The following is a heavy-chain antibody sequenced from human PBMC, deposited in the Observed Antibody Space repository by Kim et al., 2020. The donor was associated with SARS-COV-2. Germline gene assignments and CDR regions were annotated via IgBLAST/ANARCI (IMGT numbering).Heavy chain of an antibody. CDR3: ARDATRGGDIDY. Sequence: GGSLRLSCAASGFTFTSYWMTWVRQAPGKGPEWVANINEHGTARYYAGSVKGRFTISRDNAKKSLFLQMDSLRAEDTAVYYCARDATRGGDIDYWGQGTL. D-gene: IGHD3-16*01. J-gene: IGHJ4*02. CDR1: GFTFTSYW. V-gene: IGHV3-7*01. CDR2: INEHGTAR.